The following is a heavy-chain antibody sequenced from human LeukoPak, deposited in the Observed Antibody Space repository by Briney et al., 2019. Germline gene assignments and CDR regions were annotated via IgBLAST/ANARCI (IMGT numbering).Heavy chain of an antibody. V-gene: IGHV3-21*01. CDR3: AREGVDWFDP. Sequence: PGGSLRLSCAASGFTFSSYSMNWVRQAPGKGLEWVSSISSSSSYIYYADSEKGRFTISRDNAKNSLYLQMNSLRAEDTAVYYCAREGVDWFDPWGQGTLVTVSS. J-gene: IGHJ5*02. D-gene: IGHD2-15*01. CDR1: GFTFSSYS. CDR2: ISSSSSYI.